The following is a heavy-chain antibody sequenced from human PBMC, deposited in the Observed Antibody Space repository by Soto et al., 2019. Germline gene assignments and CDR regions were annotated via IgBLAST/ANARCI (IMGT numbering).Heavy chain of an antibody. V-gene: IGHV3-21*01. CDR3: AREPGGAKTNGFDP. Sequence: DVQLVESGGGLVKPGGSLRLSCAGSGFTFSSYSMNWVRQGPGKGLECVASIRTTRNYIYFAGSVKGRFTISRDNANNSLYLQMNSLRVEDTAVYYCAREPGGAKTNGFDPWGQGTLVTVSS. CDR2: IRTTRNYI. J-gene: IGHJ5*02. CDR1: GFTFSSYS. D-gene: IGHD2-15*01.